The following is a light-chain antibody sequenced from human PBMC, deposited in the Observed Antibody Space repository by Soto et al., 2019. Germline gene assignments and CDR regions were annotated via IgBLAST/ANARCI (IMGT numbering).Light chain of an antibody. CDR1: QSVSSY. Sequence: EIVLTQSPATLSWSPGERATLSCRACQSVSSYLAWYQQKPGQAPRLLIYDASNRATGIPARFSGSGSGTDFTLTISSLEPEDFAVYYCQQRSNWPPYTFGQGTKLEIK. V-gene: IGKV3-11*01. J-gene: IGKJ2*01. CDR2: DAS. CDR3: QQRSNWPPYT.